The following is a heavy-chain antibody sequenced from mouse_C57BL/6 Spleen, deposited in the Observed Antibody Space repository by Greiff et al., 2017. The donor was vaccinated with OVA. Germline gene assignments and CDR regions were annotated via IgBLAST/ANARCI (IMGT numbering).Heavy chain of an antibody. Sequence: EVQLQQSGPELVKPGASVKIPCKASGYTFTDYNMDWVKQSHGKSLEWIGDINPNNGGTIYNQKFKGKATLTVDKSSSTAYMELRSLTSEDTAVYSCAGPDYDRPGFAYRGQGTLVTVSA. CDR1: GYTFTDYN. CDR3: AGPDYDRPGFAY. CDR2: INPNNGGT. V-gene: IGHV1-18*01. J-gene: IGHJ3*01. D-gene: IGHD2-4*01.